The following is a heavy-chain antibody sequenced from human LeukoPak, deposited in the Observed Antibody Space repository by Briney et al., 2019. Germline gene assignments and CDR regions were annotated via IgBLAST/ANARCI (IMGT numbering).Heavy chain of an antibody. CDR2: IYYSGST. CDR3: ARDRAAGVLEGHAFDI. Sequence: SETLSLTCTVSGGSISSSSYYWGWIRQPPGKGLEWIGSIYYSGSTYYNPSLKSRVTISVDTSKNQFSLKLSSVTAADTAVYYCARDRAAGVLEGHAFDIWGQGTMVTVSS. CDR1: GGSISSSSYY. D-gene: IGHD6-13*01. J-gene: IGHJ3*02. V-gene: IGHV4-39*07.